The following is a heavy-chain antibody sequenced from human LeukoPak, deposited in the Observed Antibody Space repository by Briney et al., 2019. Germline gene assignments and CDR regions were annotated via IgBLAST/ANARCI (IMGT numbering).Heavy chain of an antibody. CDR2: ISWNSGSI. D-gene: IGHD6-6*01. Sequence: GGALRLSCAASGFTFDDYAMHWVRQAPGKGLEWVSGISWNSGSIGYADSVQGRFTISRDNAKNSLYLQMHSLSAEDTALYYCAKDPYYSTSYYFDYWGQGTLVTVSS. V-gene: IGHV3-9*01. J-gene: IGHJ4*02. CDR1: GFTFDDYA. CDR3: AKDPYYSTSYYFDY.